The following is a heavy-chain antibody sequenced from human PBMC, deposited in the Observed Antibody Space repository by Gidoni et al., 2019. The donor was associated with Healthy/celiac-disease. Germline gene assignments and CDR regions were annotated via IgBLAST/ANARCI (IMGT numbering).Heavy chain of an antibody. CDR2: IYPGDSDT. Sequence: EVQLVQSGAEVKKPGESLKISCKGSGYSSTSYWIGWVRQMPGKGLEWMGIIYPGDSDTSYSPSFQGQVTISADKSISTAYLQWSSLKASDTAMYYCARTYYYGSGSRPNDAFDIWGQGTMVTVSS. CDR1: GYSSTSYW. V-gene: IGHV5-51*03. CDR3: ARTYYYGSGSRPNDAFDI. J-gene: IGHJ3*02. D-gene: IGHD3-10*01.